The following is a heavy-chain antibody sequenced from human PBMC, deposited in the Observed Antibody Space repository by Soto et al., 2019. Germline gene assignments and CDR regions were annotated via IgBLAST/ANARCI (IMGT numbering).Heavy chain of an antibody. CDR3: AREAAVAALDP. Sequence: QVQLVQSGAEVKKPGASVKVSCKASGYTFTSYGISWVRPAPGQGLAWMGWISAYIGNTNYAQKLQGRVTMTTDTSTSTDYMELRSLRSDDTAVYYCAREAAVAALDPWGQGTLVTVSS. CDR2: ISAYIGNT. D-gene: IGHD6-19*01. CDR1: GYTFTSYG. V-gene: IGHV1-18*01. J-gene: IGHJ5*02.